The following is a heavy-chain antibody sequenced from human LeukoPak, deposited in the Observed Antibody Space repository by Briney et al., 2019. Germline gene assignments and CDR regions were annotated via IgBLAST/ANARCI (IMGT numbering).Heavy chain of an antibody. CDR1: GGTFSSYA. J-gene: IGHJ4*02. D-gene: IGHD6-13*01. CDR2: IIPIFGTA. Sequence: SVKVSCKASGGTFSSYAISWVRQAPGQGLEWMGGIIPIFGTANYAQKFQGRVTITTDESTSTAYMELSSLRSEDTAVYYCARNSAAGTLPFDYWGQGTLVTVSS. V-gene: IGHV1-69*05. CDR3: ARNSAAGTLPFDY.